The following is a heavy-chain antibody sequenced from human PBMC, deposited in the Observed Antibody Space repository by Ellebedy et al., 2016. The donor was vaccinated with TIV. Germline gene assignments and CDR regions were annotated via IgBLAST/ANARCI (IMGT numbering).Heavy chain of an antibody. V-gene: IGHV3-23*01. J-gene: IGHJ6*02. CDR3: AKTRGSNFDWLHQPLGMDV. Sequence: PGGSLRLSCAASGFTFSSYAMTWVRQAPGKGLEWVSAISGASTHRFSADSVKGRFTISRDNSKNTLYLQMNSLRADDTAVYYCAKTRGSNFDWLHQPLGMDVWGPGTTVTVSS. CDR1: GFTFSSYA. CDR2: ISGASTHR. D-gene: IGHD3-9*01.